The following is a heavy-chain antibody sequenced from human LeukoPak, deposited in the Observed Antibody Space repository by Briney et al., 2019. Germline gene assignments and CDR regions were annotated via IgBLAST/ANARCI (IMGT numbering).Heavy chain of an antibody. D-gene: IGHD6-13*01. CDR1: GGSIRSSYNY. CDR2: IYDSGST. CDR3: ALLTGYSSSWYEYYFDY. J-gene: IGHJ4*02. Sequence: PSETLSLTCTVSGGSIRSSYNYWGWIRQPPGKGLEWIGSIYDSGSTYYNPSLKSRVTISVDTSKNQFSLKLSSVPAADTAVYYCALLTGYSSSWYEYYFDYWGQGTLVTVSS. V-gene: IGHV4-39*01.